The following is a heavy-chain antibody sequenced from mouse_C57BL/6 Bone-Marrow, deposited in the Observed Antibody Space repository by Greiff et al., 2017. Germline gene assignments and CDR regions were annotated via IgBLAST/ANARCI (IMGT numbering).Heavy chain of an antibody. D-gene: IGHD6-1*01. CDR3: TPLQAWFAY. Sequence: EVQLQQSGAELVRPGASVKLSCTASGFNIKDDYMHWVKQRPEQGLEWIGWIDPENGDTEYASKFQGKAPITADTSSNTAYLQLSSLTSEDTAVYYCTPLQAWFAYWGQGTLVTVSA. J-gene: IGHJ3*01. V-gene: IGHV14-4*01. CDR1: GFNIKDDY. CDR2: IDPENGDT.